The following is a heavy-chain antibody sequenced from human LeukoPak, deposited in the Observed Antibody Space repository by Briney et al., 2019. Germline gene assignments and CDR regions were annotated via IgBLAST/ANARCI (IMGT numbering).Heavy chain of an antibody. CDR3: ARVGSWYYFDY. V-gene: IGHV4-59*01. Sequence: PSETLSLTCTVSGGSINSNYWSWIRQPPGGGLEWIAYIDHSGNTNYNPSLKSRVTISRDMSKNQFSLKLTSVTAADTAMYYCARVGSWYYFDYWGQGILVTVSS. CDR1: GGSINSNY. D-gene: IGHD6-19*01. J-gene: IGHJ4*02. CDR2: IDHSGNT.